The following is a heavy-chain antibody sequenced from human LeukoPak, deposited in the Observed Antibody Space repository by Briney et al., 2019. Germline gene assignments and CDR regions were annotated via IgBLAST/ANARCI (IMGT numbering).Heavy chain of an antibody. CDR1: EYTFTGYY. V-gene: IGHV1-2*02. CDR3: ARESSGWPDY. D-gene: IGHD6-19*01. Sequence: ASVKVSCKASEYTFTGYYIHWVRQAPGQGLEWMGWIDPNTGDSNYVQKFQGRVTMTRDTSISTAYMELSRLRSDDTAVYYCARESSGWPDYWGQGTLVTVSS. CDR2: IDPNTGDS. J-gene: IGHJ4*02.